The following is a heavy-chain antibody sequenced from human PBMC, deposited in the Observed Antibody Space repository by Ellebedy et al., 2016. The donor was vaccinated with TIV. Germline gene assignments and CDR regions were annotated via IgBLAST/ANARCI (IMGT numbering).Heavy chain of an antibody. D-gene: IGHD1-26*01. CDR2: IRQDGSAK. J-gene: IGHJ3*02. CDR3: ASDGSYGDHLSPTHAFVM. CDR1: RFPFRSYW. Sequence: GESLKISCAAARFPFRSYWMSWVRQAPGKGLEWVANIRQDGSAKYYVDSVKGRFSISRDNAKNSLYLQMNSLRVEDTAVYYCASDGSYGDHLSPTHAFVMWGQGTMVAVSS. V-gene: IGHV3-7*01.